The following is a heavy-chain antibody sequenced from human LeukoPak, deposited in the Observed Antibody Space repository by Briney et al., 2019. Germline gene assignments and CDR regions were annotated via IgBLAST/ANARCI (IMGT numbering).Heavy chain of an antibody. Sequence: GGSLRLSCAASGFTFSRYSMNWVRQAPGKGLVWVARIKGDGSSTRHADSMKGRFTISRDNAKNTLYLQMNSLRDEDTAVYYCVREGLECSGSSCQRAAFDYWGQGTLVTVSS. V-gene: IGHV3-74*01. J-gene: IGHJ4*02. CDR3: VREGLECSGSSCQRAAFDY. D-gene: IGHD2-2*01. CDR2: IKGDGSST. CDR1: GFTFSRYS.